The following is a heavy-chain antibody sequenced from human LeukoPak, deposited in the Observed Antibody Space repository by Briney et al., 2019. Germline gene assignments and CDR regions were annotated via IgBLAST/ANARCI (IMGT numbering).Heavy chain of an antibody. CDR2: IYHSGST. Sequence: SQTLSLTCAVSGGSISSGGYSWSWIRQPPGKGLEWIGYIYHSGSTYYNPSLKSRVTISVDRSKNQFSLKLSSVTAADTAVYYCARATRDDYGDYWGQGTLVTVSS. J-gene: IGHJ4*02. D-gene: IGHD2-15*01. CDR3: ARATRDDYGDY. V-gene: IGHV4-30-2*01. CDR1: GGSISSGGYS.